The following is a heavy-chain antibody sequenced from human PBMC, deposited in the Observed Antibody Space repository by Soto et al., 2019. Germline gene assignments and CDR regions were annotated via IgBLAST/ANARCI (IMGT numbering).Heavy chain of an antibody. CDR3: ARDESVGYYFDY. D-gene: IGHD1-26*01. Sequence: QVQLQESGPGLVKPSQTLSLTCTVSGASISSCGYFWSWIRPHPGKDLEWIGYIYYSGSTYYNPSLKSLDTRSVDTSKNHVSLRLNSVTAADTSVYYCARDESVGYYFDYWGQGTLVTVSS. V-gene: IGHV4-31*01. CDR1: GASISSCGYF. J-gene: IGHJ4*02. CDR2: IYYSGST.